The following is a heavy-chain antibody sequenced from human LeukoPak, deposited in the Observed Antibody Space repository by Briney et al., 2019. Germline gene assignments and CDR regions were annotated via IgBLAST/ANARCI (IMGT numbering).Heavy chain of an antibody. V-gene: IGHV3-11*05. D-gene: IGHD3-22*01. J-gene: IGHJ4*02. CDR1: GFTFSDYY. Sequence: GGSLRLSCAASGFTFSDYYMSWIRQAPGKGLEWVSYISSSSSYTNYADSVKGRFTISRDNAKNSLYLQMNSLRAEDTAVYYCARDQYYDSSGYYVFGYWGQGTLVTVSP. CDR2: ISSSSSYT. CDR3: ARDQYYDSSGYYVFGY.